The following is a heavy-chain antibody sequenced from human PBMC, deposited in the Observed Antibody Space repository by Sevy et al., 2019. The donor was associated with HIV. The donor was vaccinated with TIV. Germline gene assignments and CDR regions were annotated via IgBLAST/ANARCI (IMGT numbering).Heavy chain of an antibody. CDR2: ISDSGGST. Sequence: GGSLRLSCAASGFTFSSYAMSWVRQAPGKGLEWVSGISDSGGSTYYADSVKGRFTISRDNSKNTLYLQMNSLRAEATAVYYCAKDTCSSTSCYYQDAFDIWGQGTMVTVSS. CDR3: AKDTCSSTSCYYQDAFDI. D-gene: IGHD2-2*01. J-gene: IGHJ3*02. V-gene: IGHV3-23*01. CDR1: GFTFSSYA.